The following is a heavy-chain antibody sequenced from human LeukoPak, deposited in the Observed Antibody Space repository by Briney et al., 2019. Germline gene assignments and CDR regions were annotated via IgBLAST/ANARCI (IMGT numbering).Heavy chain of an antibody. Sequence: EASVKVSCKASGGTFSSYAISWVRQAPGQGLEWMGGIIPIFGTANYAQKFQGRVTITADESTSTAYMELSSLRSEDTAVYYCARDYMLYCSSTSCPAFYGMDDWGQGTTVTVSS. CDR1: GGTFSSYA. CDR2: IIPIFGTA. J-gene: IGHJ6*02. CDR3: ARDYMLYCSSTSCPAFYGMDD. V-gene: IGHV1-69*13. D-gene: IGHD2-2*01.